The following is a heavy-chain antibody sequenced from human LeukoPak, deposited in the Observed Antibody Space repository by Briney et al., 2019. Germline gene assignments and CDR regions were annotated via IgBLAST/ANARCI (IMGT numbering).Heavy chain of an antibody. D-gene: IGHD3-9*01. CDR2: TSGSGGST. CDR1: GFTFSSYA. J-gene: IGHJ4*02. V-gene: IGHV3-23*01. Sequence: GGSLRLSCAASGFTFSSYAMSWVRQAPGKGLEWVSATSGSGGSTYYADSVKGRFTISRDNSKNTLYLQMNSLRAEDTAVYYCAKNVLRYFDWLGPFDYWGQGTLVTVSS. CDR3: AKNVLRYFDWLGPFDY.